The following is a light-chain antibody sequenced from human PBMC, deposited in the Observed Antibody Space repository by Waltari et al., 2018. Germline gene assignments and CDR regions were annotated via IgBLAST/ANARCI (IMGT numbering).Light chain of an antibody. Sequence: QSALTQPPSVSGAPGQKVTIPCTGGSSNFGAGYDVHWYQQFPGTSPKLLSFGNTIRPSGVPGRFSGSRSGTSASLAISGLQSEDEAVYYCQSFDSSLSASVFGGGTKLTVL. CDR3: QSFDSSLSASV. CDR1: SSNFGAGYD. CDR2: GNT. J-gene: IGLJ2*01. V-gene: IGLV1-40*01.